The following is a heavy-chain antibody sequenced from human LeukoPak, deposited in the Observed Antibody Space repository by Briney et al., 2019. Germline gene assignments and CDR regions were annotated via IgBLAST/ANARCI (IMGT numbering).Heavy chain of an antibody. J-gene: IGHJ4*02. CDR1: GYTFTSYD. CDR2: MNPYSGNT. CDR3: ARGSSRSLGRGY. D-gene: IGHD1-26*01. V-gene: IGHV1-8*01. Sequence: GASVKVSCKASGYTFTSYDINWVRQATGQGLEWMGWMNPYSGNTGYVQKFQGRVTMTRDTSISTAYMELSSLRSDDTAVYFCARGSSRSLGRGYWGQGTLVTVSS.